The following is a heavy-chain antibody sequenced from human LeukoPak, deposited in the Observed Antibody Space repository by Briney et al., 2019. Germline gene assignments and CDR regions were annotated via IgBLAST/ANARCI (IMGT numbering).Heavy chain of an antibody. CDR2: IYYNGIT. D-gene: IGHD5-12*01. J-gene: IGHJ4*02. CDR3: ARHLYSGYERVFDY. CDR1: GGSISGYY. V-gene: IGHV4-59*08. Sequence: SETLSLTCAVPGGSISGYYWIWIRQPPGKGLEWIGYIYYNGITNYNPSLKSRVTISVDTSKNQFSLKLSSVTAADTAVYYCARHLYSGYERVFDYWGQGTLVTVSS.